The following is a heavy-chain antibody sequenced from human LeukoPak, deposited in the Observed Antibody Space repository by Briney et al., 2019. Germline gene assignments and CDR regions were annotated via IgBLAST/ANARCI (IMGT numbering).Heavy chain of an antibody. CDR2: IYTSGST. J-gene: IGHJ4*02. CDR3: ARDGPSVYFDY. V-gene: IGHV4-4*08. CDR1: GGSISSYY. Sequence: PSETLSLTCTASGGSISSYYWSWIRQPPGKGLEWIGRIYTSGSTNYNPSLKSRVTISLDTSKNHFSLKLDSVTAADTAVYYCARDGPSVYFDYWGQGTLVTVSS.